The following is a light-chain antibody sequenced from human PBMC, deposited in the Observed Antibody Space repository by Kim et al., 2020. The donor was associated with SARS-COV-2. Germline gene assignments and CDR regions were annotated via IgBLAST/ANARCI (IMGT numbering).Light chain of an antibody. Sequence: DIVMTQTPLSSPVTLGQPASISCRSSQGLVHSDGDTYLNWLQQRPGQSPRLLIYKISKRFSGVPDRFSGSGAGTDFTLKISRVEAEDVGVYYCMQSTQFPWTFGQGTRWIS. V-gene: IGKV2-24*01. J-gene: IGKJ1*01. CDR3: MQSTQFPWT. CDR2: KIS. CDR1: QGLVHSDGDTY.